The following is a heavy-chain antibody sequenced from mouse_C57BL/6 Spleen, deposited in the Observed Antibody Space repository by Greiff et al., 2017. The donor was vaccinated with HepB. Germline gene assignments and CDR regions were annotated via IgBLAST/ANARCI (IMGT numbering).Heavy chain of an antibody. CDR3: TGGVYYGNSYAMDY. J-gene: IGHJ4*01. Sequence: EVKLVESGGGLVQPGGSMKLSCVASGFTFSNYWMNWVRQSPEKGLEWVAQIRLKSDNYATHYAESVKGRFTISRDDSKSSVYLQMNNLRAEDTGIYYCTGGVYYGNSYAMDYWGQGTSVTVSS. CDR2: IRLKSDNYAT. V-gene: IGHV6-3*01. D-gene: IGHD2-1*01. CDR1: GFTFSNYW.